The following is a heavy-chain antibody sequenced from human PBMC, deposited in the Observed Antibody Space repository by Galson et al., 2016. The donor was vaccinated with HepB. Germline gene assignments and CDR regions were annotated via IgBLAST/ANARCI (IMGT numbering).Heavy chain of an antibody. J-gene: IGHJ4*02. Sequence: SLRLSCAASGFTVSDYYMTWVRQAPGKGLEWVSVVFLGGSTYYAQSGEGRFTISRYNSKNTLYLYMNNLTAWDTAIYYCGKHGGFDYWGQGALVTVSS. V-gene: IGHV3-53*01. CDR2: VFLGGST. CDR3: GKHGGFDY. D-gene: IGHD3-16*01. CDR1: GFTVSDYY.